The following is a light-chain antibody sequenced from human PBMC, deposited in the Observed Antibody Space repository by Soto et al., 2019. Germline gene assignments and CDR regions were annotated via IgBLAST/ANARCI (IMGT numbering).Light chain of an antibody. Sequence: QSALTQPASVSGSPGQSITISCTGTGSDVGAYNYVSWYQQHPDKAPKLMIYDVSDRPSGVSNRFSGSKSGNTASLTISGLQAEDEADYYCTSFTSSSTLYVFGAGTKVTV. CDR2: DVS. V-gene: IGLV2-14*01. J-gene: IGLJ1*01. CDR3: TSFTSSSTLYV. CDR1: GSDVGAYNY.